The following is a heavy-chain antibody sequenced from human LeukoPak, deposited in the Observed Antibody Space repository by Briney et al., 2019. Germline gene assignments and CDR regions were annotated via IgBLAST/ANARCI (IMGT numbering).Heavy chain of an antibody. CDR2: IYYSGST. CDR3: ARVPGGWFGELLFDY. V-gene: IGHV4-59*01. Sequence: LSETLSLTCTVSGGSISSYYWSWMRQPPGKGLEWIGYIYYSGSTNYNPSLKSRVTISVDTSKKQFSLKLSSVTAADTAVYYCARVPGGWFGELLFDYWGQGTLVTVSS. CDR1: GGSISSYY. J-gene: IGHJ4*02. D-gene: IGHD3-10*01.